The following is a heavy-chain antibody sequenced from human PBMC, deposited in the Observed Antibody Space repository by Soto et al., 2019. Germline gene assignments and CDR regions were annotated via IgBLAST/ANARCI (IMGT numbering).Heavy chain of an antibody. D-gene: IGHD3-16*01. J-gene: IGHJ3*01. CDR1: GFSLTSYRVG. Sequence: QITLKESGPTLVNPTQTLTLTCTFSGFSLTSYRVGVAWIRQPPGKALEWLAIIYWDDDRRYSPSLESRLAITNDTSNNQVVLTMTNLDPMDTATYYCAHIMITYGGVSALDAFDFWGQGTVVTVSS. CDR3: AHIMITYGGVSALDAFDF. V-gene: IGHV2-5*02. CDR2: IYWDDDR.